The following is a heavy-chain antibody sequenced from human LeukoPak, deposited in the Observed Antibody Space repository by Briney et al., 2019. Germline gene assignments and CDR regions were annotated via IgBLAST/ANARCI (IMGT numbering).Heavy chain of an antibody. CDR3: ARDSSGNLGPGAFDI. D-gene: IGHD6-19*01. CDR1: GFTFSSYS. Sequence: GGSLRLSCAASGFTFSSYSMTWVRQAPGKGLEWVSSISSSSSYIYYADSVKGRFTISRDNAKNSLYLQMNSLRAEDTAVYYCARDSSGNLGPGAFDIWGQGTMVTVSS. J-gene: IGHJ3*02. V-gene: IGHV3-21*01. CDR2: ISSSSSYI.